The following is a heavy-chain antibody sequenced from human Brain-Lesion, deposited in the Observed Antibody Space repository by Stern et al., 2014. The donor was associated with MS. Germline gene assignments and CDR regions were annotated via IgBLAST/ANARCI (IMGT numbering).Heavy chain of an antibody. CDR1: GFTFNSYS. V-gene: IGHV3-21*01. CDR2: ISVGKDYI. J-gene: IGHJ6*02. Sequence: EVQLVQSGGGLVKPGGSLRLSCEASGFTFNSYSMNWVRQAPGKGLEWVSSISVGKDYIYSADSVKGRFTISRVSAKNSLFLQMNPLRAEDTGVYYCARVDCIGTNCFYYYYGMDVWGQGTTVTVSS. D-gene: IGHD2-2*01. CDR3: ARVDCIGTNCFYYYYGMDV.